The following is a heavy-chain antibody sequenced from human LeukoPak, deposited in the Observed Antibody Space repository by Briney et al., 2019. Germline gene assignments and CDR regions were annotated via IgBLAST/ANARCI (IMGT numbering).Heavy chain of an antibody. Sequence: GGSLRLSCAASGSTFSSYAMSWVRQAPAKGLEWVSAISGSGGRTYYADSVKGRFTISRDNSKNTLYLQMNSLRAEDTAVYYSAKDPEYYDSSGYYSENDYWGQGTLVTVPS. CDR2: ISGSGGRT. J-gene: IGHJ4*02. CDR1: GSTFSSYA. CDR3: AKDPEYYDSSGYYSENDY. D-gene: IGHD3-22*01. V-gene: IGHV3-23*01.